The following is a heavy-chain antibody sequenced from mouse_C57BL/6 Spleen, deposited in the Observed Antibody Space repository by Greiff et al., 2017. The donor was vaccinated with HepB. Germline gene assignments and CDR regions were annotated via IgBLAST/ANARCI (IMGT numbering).Heavy chain of an antibody. CDR2: IRSKSNNYAT. V-gene: IGHV10-1*01. CDR1: GFSFNTYA. J-gene: IGHJ1*03. CDR3: VRQGSTRVYYGGYFDV. D-gene: IGHD2-13*01. Sequence: EVQLVESGGGLVQPKGSLKLSCAASGFSFNTYAMNWVRQAPGKGLEWVARIRSKSNNYATYYADSVKDRFTISRDDSESMLYLQMNNLKTEDTAMYYCVRQGSTRVYYGGYFDVWGTGTTVTVSS.